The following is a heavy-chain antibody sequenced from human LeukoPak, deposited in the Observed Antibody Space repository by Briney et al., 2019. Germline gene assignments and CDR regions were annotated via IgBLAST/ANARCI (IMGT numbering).Heavy chain of an antibody. CDR1: GGSISSGSYY. V-gene: IGHV4-61*02. D-gene: IGHD4-11*01. Sequence: SSETLSLTCTISGGSISSGSYYWSWIRQPAGKGLEWIGRIYTSGSTNYNPSLKSRVTISVDTSKNQFSLKVTSVTAADTAVYYCAREWQYQFDYWGQGSLVTISS. CDR2: IYTSGST. CDR3: AREWQYQFDY. J-gene: IGHJ4*02.